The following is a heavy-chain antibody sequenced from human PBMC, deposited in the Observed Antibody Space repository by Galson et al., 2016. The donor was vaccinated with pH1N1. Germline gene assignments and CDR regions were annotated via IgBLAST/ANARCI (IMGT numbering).Heavy chain of an antibody. CDR1: GFTFSSYW. V-gene: IGHV3-74*01. CDR3: ARFEYGDYVKYSDL. D-gene: IGHD4-17*01. CDR2: INSDGSST. Sequence: SLRLSCAASGFTFSSYWMHWVRQSPGKGLVWVSRINSDGSSTNYADSVKGRFTISRDNAKNTLYLQMNSLRAEDTAMYYCARFEYGDYVKYSDLWGRGTQVTVSS. J-gene: IGHJ2*01.